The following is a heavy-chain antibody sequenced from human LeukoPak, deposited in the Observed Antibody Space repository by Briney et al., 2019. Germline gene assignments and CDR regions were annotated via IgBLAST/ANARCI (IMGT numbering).Heavy chain of an antibody. J-gene: IGHJ4*02. CDR3: ARGGIVEDSTTSFFDY. D-gene: IGHD1-26*01. Sequence: GESLKISCKGSGYSYTNYWIGWVRQKPGRGLEWMGIIYPGDSDTRYSPSFQGQVTISADKSTSTAYLQCSSLKATDTAMYYCARGGIVEDSTTSFFDYWGQGTLVTVS. CDR2: IYPGDSDT. CDR1: GYSYTNYW. V-gene: IGHV5-51*01.